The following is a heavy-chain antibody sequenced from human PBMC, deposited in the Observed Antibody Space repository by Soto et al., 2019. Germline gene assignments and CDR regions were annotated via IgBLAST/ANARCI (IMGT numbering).Heavy chain of an antibody. J-gene: IGHJ6*02. D-gene: IGHD3-3*01. CDR3: ARGSTIFGVAHDGYYGMDV. CDR1: GGSISSGGYS. CDR2: TYHSGST. Sequence: SETLSLTCAVSGGSISSGGYSWSWIRQPPGKGLEWIGYTYHSGSTYYNPSLKSRVTISVDRSKNQFSLKLSSVTAADTAVYYCARGSTIFGVAHDGYYGMDVWGQGTTVTVSS. V-gene: IGHV4-30-2*01.